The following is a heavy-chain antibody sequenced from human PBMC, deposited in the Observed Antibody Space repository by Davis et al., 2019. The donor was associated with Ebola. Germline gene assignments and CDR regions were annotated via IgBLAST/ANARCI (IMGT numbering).Heavy chain of an antibody. D-gene: IGHD6-13*01. CDR1: GYTFTGYY. Sequence: ASVKVSCKASGYTFTGYYIHWVRQAPGQGLEWMGWINPNNGDTKLAQRFQGRVTMTRDTSIGTAYMELSRLRSDDTAVYFCARMQTAAAPGAFDIWGQGTMVSVSS. CDR3: ARMQTAAAPGAFDI. J-gene: IGHJ3*02. V-gene: IGHV1-2*02. CDR2: INPNNGDT.